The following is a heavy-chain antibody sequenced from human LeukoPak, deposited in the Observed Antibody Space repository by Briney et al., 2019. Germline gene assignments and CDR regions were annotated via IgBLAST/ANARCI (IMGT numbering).Heavy chain of an antibody. CDR2: IDPSDSYT. CDR1: GYSFTSYW. Sequence: GESLQISCKGSGYSFTSYWISWVRQMPGKGLEWMGRIDPSDSYTNYSPSFQGHVTISADKSISTAYLQWSSLKASDTAMYYCARQRDYGDQRAYYYGMDVWGKGTTVTVSS. D-gene: IGHD4-17*01. CDR3: ARQRDYGDQRAYYYGMDV. J-gene: IGHJ6*04. V-gene: IGHV5-10-1*01.